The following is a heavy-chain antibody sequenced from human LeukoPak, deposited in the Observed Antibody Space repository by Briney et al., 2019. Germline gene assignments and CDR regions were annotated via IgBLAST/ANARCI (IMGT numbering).Heavy chain of an antibody. CDR1: GGSISSSSYY. J-gene: IGHJ4*02. V-gene: IGHV4-39*01. CDR3: AGAVDYDSSGYWR. CDR2: IYYSGST. D-gene: IGHD3-22*01. Sequence: PSETLSLTCTVSGGSISSSSYYWGWIRQPPGKGLEWIGSIYYSGSTYCNPSLKSRVTISVDTSKNQFSLKLSSVTAADTAVYYCAGAVDYDSSGYWRWGQGTLVTVSS.